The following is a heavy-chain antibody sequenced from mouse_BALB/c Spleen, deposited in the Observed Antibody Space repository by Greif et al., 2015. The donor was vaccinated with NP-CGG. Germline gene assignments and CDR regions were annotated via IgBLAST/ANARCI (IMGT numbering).Heavy chain of an antibody. J-gene: IGHJ2*01. Sequence: VQLQESGSVLVRPGASVKLSCKASGYTFTSSWMHWAKQRPGQGLEWIGEIHPNSGNTNYNEKFKGKATLTVDTSSSTAYVDRSSLTSEDSAVYYCAKSGDYDNSFDYWGQGTTLTVSS. CDR1: GYTFTSSW. D-gene: IGHD2-4*01. V-gene: IGHV1S130*01. CDR3: AKSGDYDNSFDY. CDR2: IHPNSGNT.